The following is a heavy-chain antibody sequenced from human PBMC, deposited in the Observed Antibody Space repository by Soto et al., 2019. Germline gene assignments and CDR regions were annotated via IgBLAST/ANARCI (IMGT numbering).Heavy chain of an antibody. CDR3: AHKGPEDWPLDY. V-gene: IGHV2-5*02. CDR2: IYWDDSK. Sequence: QITLKESGPTLVRPTQTLTLTCAFSGFSLSTCGVGVGWIRQPPGKALEWLAVIYWDDSKHYSPSLRSRLTITKDTSKNQVVLTMTNMDPMDTGTYYCAHKGPEDWPLDYWGQGTLVTVSS. J-gene: IGHJ4*02. D-gene: IGHD3-9*01. CDR1: GFSLSTCGVG.